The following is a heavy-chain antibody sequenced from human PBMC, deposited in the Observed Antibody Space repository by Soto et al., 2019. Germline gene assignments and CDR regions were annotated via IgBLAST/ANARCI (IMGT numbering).Heavy chain of an antibody. V-gene: IGHV1-3*01. D-gene: IGHD2-2*01. CDR1: GYTFTSYA. Sequence: QVPLVQSGAEVKKPGASVKVSCKASGYTFTSYAMHWVRQAPGQRLEWMGWINAGNGNTKYSQKFQGRVTITRDTSASTAYMELSSLRSEDTAVYYCAREIVVVPAAIVGNWFDPWGQGTLVTVSS. CDR2: INAGNGNT. CDR3: AREIVVVPAAIVGNWFDP. J-gene: IGHJ5*02.